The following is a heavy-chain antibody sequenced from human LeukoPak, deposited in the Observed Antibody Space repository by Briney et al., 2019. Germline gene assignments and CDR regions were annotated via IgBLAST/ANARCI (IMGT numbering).Heavy chain of an antibody. V-gene: IGHV4-38-2*01. CDR1: GYSITRAYY. Sequence: SETLTLTCAVSGYSITRAYYWGWVRQPPGAGLEWIGSIHQSVVTYYNPSFRSRVTMSVDTSASQFSLKLTSVTAADTAVYYCAKSLLVNGGPFDYWGQGILVTVSA. D-gene: IGHD3-3*01. CDR2: IHQSVVT. CDR3: AKSLLVNGGPFDY. J-gene: IGHJ4*02.